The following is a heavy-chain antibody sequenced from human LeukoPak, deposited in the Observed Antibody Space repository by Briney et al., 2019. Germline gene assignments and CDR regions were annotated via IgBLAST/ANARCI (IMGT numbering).Heavy chain of an antibody. Sequence: GESLKISCKGSGYSFTSYWIGWVRQMPGKGLEWMGIIYPGDSDTSYSPSFQGQVTISADKSISTAYLQWSSLKAWDTAMYYCARRIAAPMNPLGYCFDPWGQGTLVTVSS. J-gene: IGHJ5*02. CDR3: ARRIAAPMNPLGYCFDP. CDR2: IYPGDSDT. D-gene: IGHD6-6*01. V-gene: IGHV5-51*01. CDR1: GYSFTSYW.